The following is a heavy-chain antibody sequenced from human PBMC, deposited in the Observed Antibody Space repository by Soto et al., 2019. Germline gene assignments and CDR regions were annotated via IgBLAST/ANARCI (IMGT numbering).Heavy chain of an antibody. CDR1: GYTFTSYG. CDR2: ISAYNGNT. J-gene: IGHJ3*02. Sequence: VASVKVSCKASGYTFTSYGISWVRQAPGQGLEWMGWISAYNGNTNYAQKLQGRVTMTTDTSTSTAYMELRSLRSDDTAVYYCARGTGYGDYGGGSDAFDIWGQGTMVTVSS. D-gene: IGHD4-17*01. CDR3: ARGTGYGDYGGGSDAFDI. V-gene: IGHV1-18*01.